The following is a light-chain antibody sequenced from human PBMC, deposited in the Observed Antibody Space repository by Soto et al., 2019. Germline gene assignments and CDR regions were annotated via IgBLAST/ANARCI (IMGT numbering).Light chain of an antibody. CDR2: GAS. CDR3: QQYNDCPRA. Sequence: DIQMTQSPSPLSASVGARVTITCRASQSIRSCLAWYQQKPGKAPKLLLYGASSLESGVPSRFSGGGSGTEFTLTISSLQPDDFATYYCQQYNDCPRAFGRGTKVEIK. CDR1: QSIRSC. V-gene: IGKV1-5*03. J-gene: IGKJ1*01.